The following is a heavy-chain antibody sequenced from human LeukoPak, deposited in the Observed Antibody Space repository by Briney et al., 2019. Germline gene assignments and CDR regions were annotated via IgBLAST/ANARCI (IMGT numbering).Heavy chain of an antibody. Sequence: PSETLSLTCTVSGYSISSGYYWGWIRQPPGKGLEWIGSIYHSGSTYYNPSLKSRVTISVDTSKNQFSLKLSSVTAADTAVYYCPYCSSTSCLYYYYMDVWGKGTTVTVSS. J-gene: IGHJ6*03. V-gene: IGHV4-38-2*02. CDR2: IYHSGST. CDR3: PYCSSTSCLYYYYMDV. D-gene: IGHD2-2*01. CDR1: GYSISSGYY.